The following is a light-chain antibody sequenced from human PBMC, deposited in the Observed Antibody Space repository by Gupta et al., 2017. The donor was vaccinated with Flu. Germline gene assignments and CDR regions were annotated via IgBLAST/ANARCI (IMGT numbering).Light chain of an antibody. CDR1: GPNNY. V-gene: IGLV2-14*01. J-gene: IGLJ3*02. Sequence: QSALTQPDSVSGTPGKTITISCSGIGPNNYVSWYQQLPGKAPQLILYEVMYRPPGISERFSGNKYAGRASLTISALRTEDEGKYYCLSYQLSSGLVFGGGTTVTVL. CDR2: EVM. CDR3: LSYQLSSGLV.